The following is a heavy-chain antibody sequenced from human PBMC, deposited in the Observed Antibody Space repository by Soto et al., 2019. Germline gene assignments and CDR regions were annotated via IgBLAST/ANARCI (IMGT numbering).Heavy chain of an antibody. CDR2: ISGSGSTI. D-gene: IGHD3-22*01. V-gene: IGHV3-48*03. CDR3: ARAWDYYDSSGYYYRNWFDP. CDR1: GFTFSSYE. J-gene: IGHJ5*02. Sequence: PGGSLRLSCAASGFTFSSYEMNWVRQAPGKGLEWVSYISGSGSTIYYADSVKGRFTLSRDNAKNSLYLQMNSLRAEDTAVYYCARAWDYYDSSGYYYRNWFDPWGQGTLVTVSS.